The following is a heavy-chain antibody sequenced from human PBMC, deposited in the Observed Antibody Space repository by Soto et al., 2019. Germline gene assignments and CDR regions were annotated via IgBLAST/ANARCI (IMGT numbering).Heavy chain of an antibody. J-gene: IGHJ4*02. Sequence: QVQLVQSGAEVKKPGASVKVSCKASGYTFTSYGISWVRQAPGQGLEWMGWISAYNGNTNYAQKLQGRGTMTTDTATQKAYMEARSLKSDDTGGDYCAGEDWDSYDGGGDWGQGTLVTVSS. D-gene: IGHD3-22*01. CDR1: GYTFTSYG. CDR2: ISAYNGNT. CDR3: AGEDWDSYDGGGD. V-gene: IGHV1-18*01.